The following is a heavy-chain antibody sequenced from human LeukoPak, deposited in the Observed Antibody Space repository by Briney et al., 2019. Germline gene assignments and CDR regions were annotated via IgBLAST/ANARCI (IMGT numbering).Heavy chain of an antibody. CDR1: GGTFSSYA. CDR2: IIPIFGTA. J-gene: IGHJ1*01. Sequence: SVKVSCKASGGTFSSYAISWVRQAPGQGLEWMGGIIPIFGTANYAQKFQGRVTITTDESTSTAYMELSSLRSEDTAVYYCATCGAIYYYDSRCPLQHWGQGTLVTVSS. V-gene: IGHV1-69*05. CDR3: ATCGAIYYYDSRCPLQH. D-gene: IGHD3-22*01.